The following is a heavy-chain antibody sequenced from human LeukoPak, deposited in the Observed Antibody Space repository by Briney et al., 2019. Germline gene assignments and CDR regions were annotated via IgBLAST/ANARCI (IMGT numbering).Heavy chain of an antibody. Sequence: ASVKVSCKASGYTFTGYYMHWVRQAPGQGLEWMGWINPNSGGTNYAQKFQGRVTMTRDTSISTAYMELGRLRSDDTAVYYCAREQQLALGRSNWFDPWGQGTLVTVSS. CDR1: GYTFTGYY. D-gene: IGHD6-13*01. V-gene: IGHV1-2*02. CDR3: AREQQLALGRSNWFDP. CDR2: INPNSGGT. J-gene: IGHJ5*02.